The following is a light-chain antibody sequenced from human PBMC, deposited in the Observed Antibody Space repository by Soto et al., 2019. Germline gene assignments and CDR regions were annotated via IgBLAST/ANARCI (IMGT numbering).Light chain of an antibody. CDR1: QSISSY. J-gene: IGKJ1*01. CDR3: QQYNNQWT. V-gene: IGKV1-5*03. Sequence: DIQMTQSPSSLSASVGDRVTITCRASQSISSYLNWYQQKPGKAPKLLIYKASYLQSGVPSRFSGNGSGTEFTLTVSSLQPGDSAVYFCQQYNNQWTFGPGTRVEIK. CDR2: KAS.